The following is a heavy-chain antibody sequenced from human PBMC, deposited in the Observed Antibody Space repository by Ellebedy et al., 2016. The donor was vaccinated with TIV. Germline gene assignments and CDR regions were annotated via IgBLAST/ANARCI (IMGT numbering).Heavy chain of an antibody. Sequence: AASVKVSCKTSGFTFSDYYIHWVRQAPGHGLEWMGWISSKSGGTSYAQKFQGRVTLTRDMSISTAYMELSSLKTDDAGVYFCARIGGSWAPCDSWGQGTLVTVSS. D-gene: IGHD6-13*01. V-gene: IGHV1-2*02. J-gene: IGHJ4*02. CDR2: ISSKSGGT. CDR3: ARIGGSWAPCDS. CDR1: GFTFSDYY.